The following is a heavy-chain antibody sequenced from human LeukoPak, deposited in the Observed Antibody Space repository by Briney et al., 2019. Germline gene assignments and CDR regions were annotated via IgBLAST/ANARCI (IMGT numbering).Heavy chain of an antibody. D-gene: IGHD3-10*01. CDR1: GGTFSIYA. V-gene: IGHV1-69*05. CDR2: IIPIFGTA. J-gene: IGHJ4*02. Sequence: SVTVSSMASGGTFSIYAISWVRQAPGQGLEWMGGIIPIFGTANYAQKFQGRVTITTDESTSTAYMELSSLRSEDTAVYYCAGSMVRGVIMFYFDYWGQGTLVTVSS. CDR3: AGSMVRGVIMFYFDY.